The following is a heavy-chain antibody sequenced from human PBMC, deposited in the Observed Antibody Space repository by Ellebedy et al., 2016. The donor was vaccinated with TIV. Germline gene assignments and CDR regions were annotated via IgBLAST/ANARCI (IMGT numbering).Heavy chain of an antibody. CDR2: IYNTGST. V-gene: IGHV3-53*01. D-gene: IGHD3-10*01. Sequence: GGSLRLSXAASGFSVSSSYMSWVRQAPGKGLEWVSVIYNTGSTYYADSVKGRFTISGDNSKNTLYLQMNSLRAEDTAEYYCARSMVRVSHGGDDALDIWGQGTMVTVS. CDR3: ARSMVRVSHGGDDALDI. J-gene: IGHJ3*02. CDR1: GFSVSSSY.